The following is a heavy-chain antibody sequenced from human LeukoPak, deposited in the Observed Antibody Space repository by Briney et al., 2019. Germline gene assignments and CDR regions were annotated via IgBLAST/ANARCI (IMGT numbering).Heavy chain of an antibody. CDR2: INPSGGTT. CDR3: AKSGGGYSSGWFY. D-gene: IGHD6-19*01. Sequence: ASVKVSCKASGYTFTSYYMHWVRQAPGQGLEWMGIINPSGGTTNYAQKFQGRVTMTRDTSTSTVYMELSRLRSDDTAAYYCAKSGGGYSSGWFYWGQGTLVTVSS. V-gene: IGHV1-46*01. CDR1: GYTFTSYY. J-gene: IGHJ4*02.